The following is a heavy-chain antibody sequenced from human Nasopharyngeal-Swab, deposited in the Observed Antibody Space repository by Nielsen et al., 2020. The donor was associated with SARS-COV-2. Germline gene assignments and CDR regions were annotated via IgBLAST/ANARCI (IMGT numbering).Heavy chain of an antibody. Sequence: SQTLSLTCAISGDSVSSNSAAWNWIRQSPSRGLEWLGRTYYRSKWYNDYAVSVKSRITINPDTSKNQFSLQLNSVTPEDTAVYYCARDLEGHIAVAGKLVPHYYYYYYMDVWGKGTTVTVSS. J-gene: IGHJ6*03. CDR1: GDSVSSNSAA. V-gene: IGHV6-1*01. D-gene: IGHD6-19*01. CDR3: ARDLEGHIAVAGKLVPHYYYYYYMDV. CDR2: TYYRSKWYN.